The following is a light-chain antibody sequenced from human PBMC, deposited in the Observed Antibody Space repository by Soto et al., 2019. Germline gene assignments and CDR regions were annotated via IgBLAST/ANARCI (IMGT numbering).Light chain of an antibody. Sequence: VMTQSPATLSVSPGERATLSCRASESVNSNLAWYQQKPGQAPRLLIYGAFTRATGIPARFSGSGSGTEFTLTISSLQSEDSAVYYCQQYNNWYSFGQGSNLEIK. J-gene: IGKJ2*03. CDR3: QQYNNWYS. CDR2: GAF. CDR1: ESVNSN. V-gene: IGKV3-15*01.